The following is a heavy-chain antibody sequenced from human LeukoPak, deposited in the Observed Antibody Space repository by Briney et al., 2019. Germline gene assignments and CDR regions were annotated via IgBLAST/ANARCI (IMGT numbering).Heavy chain of an antibody. CDR2: IIPILGIA. Sequence: GASVKVSCKASGGTFSSYAISWVRQAPGQGLEWMGRIIPILGIANYAQKFQGRVTITADKSTSTAYMELSSLRSEDTAVYYCASWILFGPRAAIRDYYYYMDVWGKGTTVTVSS. J-gene: IGHJ6*03. D-gene: IGHD2-2*02. CDR3: ASWILFGPRAAIRDYYYYMDV. CDR1: GGTFSSYA. V-gene: IGHV1-69*04.